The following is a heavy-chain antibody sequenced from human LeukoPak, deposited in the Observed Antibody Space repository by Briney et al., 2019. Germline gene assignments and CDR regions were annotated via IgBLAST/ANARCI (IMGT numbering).Heavy chain of an antibody. CDR2: VSGYNGNT. V-gene: IGHV1-18*01. CDR1: GYTFSRHG. D-gene: IGHD3-22*01. J-gene: IGHJ4*02. CDR3: AKDIHPGLDSGASCCFDY. Sequence: EASVKVSCKTSGYTFSRHGITWVRQAPGQGLGWMGWVSGYNGNTNYAQNVQGRVTMTTDTSTNTAYMELRSLRSDDTAVYYCAKDIHPGLDSGASCCFDYWGQGTPVTVSS.